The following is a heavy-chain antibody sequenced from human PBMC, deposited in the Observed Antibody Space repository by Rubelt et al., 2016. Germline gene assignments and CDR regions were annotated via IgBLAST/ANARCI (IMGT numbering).Heavy chain of an antibody. V-gene: IGHV4-34*01. CDR2: INHSGST. J-gene: IGHJ4*02. Sequence: QVQLQQWGAGLLKPSETLSLTCAVYGGSFSGYYWSWIRQPPGKGLEWIGEINHSGSTNYNPSLKSRFTISLYTSKNQCSLKLSSVTAADTAVYYCARGRLVVSPYFDYWGQGTLVTVSS. D-gene: IGHD4-23*01. CDR1: GGSFSGYY. CDR3: ARGRLVVSPYFDY.